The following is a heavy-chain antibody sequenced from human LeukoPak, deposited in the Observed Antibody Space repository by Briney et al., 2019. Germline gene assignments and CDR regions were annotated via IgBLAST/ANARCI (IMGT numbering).Heavy chain of an antibody. CDR3: ARDLWYSSGWYVGRIPDPPLTYYFDY. J-gene: IGHJ4*02. D-gene: IGHD6-19*01. CDR1: GYTFTSYG. V-gene: IGHV1-2*02. CDR2: INPNSGGT. Sequence: GASVKVSCKASGYTFTSYGISWVRQAPGQGLEWMGWINPNSGGTNYAQKFQGRVTMTRDTSISTAYMELSRLRSDDTAVYYCARDLWYSSGWYVGRIPDPPLTYYFDYWGQGTLVTVSS.